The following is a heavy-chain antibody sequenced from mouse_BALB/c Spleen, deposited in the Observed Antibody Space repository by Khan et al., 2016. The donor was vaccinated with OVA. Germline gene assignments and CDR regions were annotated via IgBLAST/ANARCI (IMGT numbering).Heavy chain of an antibody. D-gene: IGHD2-5*01. V-gene: IGHV1S81*02. CDR1: GYTFTSYW. Sequence: QVQLQQPGAELVKAGASVKMSCKASGYTFTSYWMHWVKQRLGQGLEWFAETNPTNGRTYYNEKFKSKATLTVDNSSSTAYLLLSGPAFEDSAVYYCARIKKIVSTYFDNWGQGTTLTVSS. CDR3: ARIKKIVSTYFDN. J-gene: IGHJ2*01. CDR2: TNPTNGRT.